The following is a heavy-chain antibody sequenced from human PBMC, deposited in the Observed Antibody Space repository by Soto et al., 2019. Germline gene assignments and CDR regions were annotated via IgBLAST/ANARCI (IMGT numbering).Heavy chain of an antibody. J-gene: IGHJ6*02. CDR2: ISGYNGNT. Sequence: QVQLVQSGAEVKKPGASVKVSCKASGYSFTSYGISWVRQAPGQGLEWMGWISGYNGNTNYVQSLQGRVTMTTDTSTSTAYMELRSLRSDETAVYYCARDPYNVLMVNAPNLYGMDVWGQGTSVTVSS. CDR3: ARDPYNVLMVNAPNLYGMDV. V-gene: IGHV1-18*01. D-gene: IGHD2-8*01. CDR1: GYSFTSYG.